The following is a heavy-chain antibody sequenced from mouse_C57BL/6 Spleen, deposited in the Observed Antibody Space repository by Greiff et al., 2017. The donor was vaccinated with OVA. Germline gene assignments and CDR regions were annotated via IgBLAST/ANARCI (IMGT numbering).Heavy chain of an antibody. V-gene: IGHV2-2*01. CDR2: IWSGGST. Sequence: VQVVESGPGLVQPSQSLSITCTVSGFSLTSYGVHWVRQSPGKGLEWLGVIWSGGSTDYNAAFISRLSISKDNSKSQVFFKMNSLQADDTAIYYCARFYDYGAYWGQGTLVTVSA. CDR1: GFSLTSYG. CDR3: ARFYDYGAY. J-gene: IGHJ3*01. D-gene: IGHD2-4*01.